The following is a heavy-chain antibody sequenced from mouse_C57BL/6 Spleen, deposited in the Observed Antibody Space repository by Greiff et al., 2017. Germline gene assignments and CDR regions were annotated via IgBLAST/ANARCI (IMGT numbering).Heavy chain of an antibody. CDR3: TRGLLHY. CDR2: IDPETGGT. CDR1: GYTFTDYE. Sequence: VQLQESGAELVRPGASVTLSCKASGYTFTDYEMHWVKQTPVHGLEWIGAIDPETGGTAYNQKFKGKAILTADKSSSTAYMELRSLTSEDSAVYYWTRGLLHYWGQGTTLTVSS. D-gene: IGHD2-3*01. V-gene: IGHV1-15*01. J-gene: IGHJ2*01.